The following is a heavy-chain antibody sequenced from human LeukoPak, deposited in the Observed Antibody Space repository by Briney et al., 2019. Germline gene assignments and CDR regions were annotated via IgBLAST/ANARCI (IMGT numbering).Heavy chain of an antibody. CDR3: ATYYYDSSGYSPPGY. J-gene: IGHJ4*02. D-gene: IGHD3-22*01. CDR1: GGTFSSYA. Sequence: ASVKVSCKASGGTFSSYAISWVRQAPGQGLEWMGRIIPILGIANYAQKFQGRVTITADKSTSTAYMELSSLRSEDTAVYYCATYYYDSSGYSPPGYWGQGTLVTVSS. CDR2: IIPILGIA. V-gene: IGHV1-69*04.